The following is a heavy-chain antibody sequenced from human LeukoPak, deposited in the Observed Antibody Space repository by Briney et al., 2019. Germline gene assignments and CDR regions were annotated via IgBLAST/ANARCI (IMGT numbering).Heavy chain of an antibody. CDR2: ISTSGNT. CDR1: GDSIRSSY. Sequence: PSETLSLTCTVSGDSIRSSYWSWIRQSPGKGLEWIGYISTSGNTNYNPSLKSRVSISIDTSKNQFSLKLSSVTAADTAVYYCARGRYCSADICSGGDAFDIWGQGTMVSVSS. J-gene: IGHJ3*02. CDR3: ARGRYCSADICSGGDAFDI. V-gene: IGHV4-4*09. D-gene: IGHD2-15*01.